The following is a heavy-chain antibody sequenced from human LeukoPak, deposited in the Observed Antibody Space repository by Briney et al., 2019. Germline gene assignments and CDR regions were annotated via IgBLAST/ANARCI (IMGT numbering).Heavy chain of an antibody. D-gene: IGHD3-10*01. V-gene: IGHV4-39*01. CDR3: ARHYITMVRAVMYYFDY. CDR2: IYYSGST. CDR1: GGSISSSGYY. Sequence: SETLSLTCTVSGGSISSSGYYWGWIRQPPGKGLEWIGSIYYSGSTYYNPSLKSRVTISVDTSKNQFSLKLSSVTAADTAVYYCARHYITMVRAVMYYFDYWGQGTLVTVSS. J-gene: IGHJ4*02.